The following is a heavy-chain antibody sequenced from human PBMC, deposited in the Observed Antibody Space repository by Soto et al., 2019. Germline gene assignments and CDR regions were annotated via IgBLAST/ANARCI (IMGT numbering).Heavy chain of an antibody. Sequence: SETLSLTCTVSGGSISSYYWSWIRQPPGKGLEWIGYIYYSGSTNYNPSLKSRVTISVDTSKNQFSLKLSSVTAADTAVYYCARSEDSSRYYITWFDPRGQGTLVTVSS. CDR2: IYYSGST. CDR3: ARSEDSSRYYITWFDP. CDR1: GGSISSYY. J-gene: IGHJ5*02. D-gene: IGHD3-22*01. V-gene: IGHV4-59*01.